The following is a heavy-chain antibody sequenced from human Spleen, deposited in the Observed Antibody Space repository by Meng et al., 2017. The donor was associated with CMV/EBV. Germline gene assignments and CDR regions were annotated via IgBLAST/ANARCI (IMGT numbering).Heavy chain of an antibody. V-gene: IGHV3-21*01. CDR3: ARQSITGTTNYYGMDV. CDR1: GFTSRSYW. J-gene: IGHJ6*02. Sequence: GESLKISCVASGFTSRSYWMTWVRQAPGKGLEWVSSISSTSTYIYYADSLKGRFTISRDNAKNSLYLQLNSLRAEDTAVYYCARQSITGTTNYYGMDVWGQGTTVTVSS. D-gene: IGHD1-20*01. CDR2: ISSTSTYI.